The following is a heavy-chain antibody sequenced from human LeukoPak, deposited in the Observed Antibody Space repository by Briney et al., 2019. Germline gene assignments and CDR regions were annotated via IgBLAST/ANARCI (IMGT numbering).Heavy chain of an antibody. D-gene: IGHD3-22*01. Sequence: GGSLRLSCAASGFTFSSYAMSWVRQAPGKGLEWVSGISGSGDATYYADSVKGRFTISRDNSKNTLYLQMNSLRAEDTAVYYCARGSSGYDYFDYWGQGTLVTVSS. CDR3: ARGSSGYDYFDY. J-gene: IGHJ4*02. V-gene: IGHV3-23*01. CDR1: GFTFSSYA. CDR2: ISGSGDAT.